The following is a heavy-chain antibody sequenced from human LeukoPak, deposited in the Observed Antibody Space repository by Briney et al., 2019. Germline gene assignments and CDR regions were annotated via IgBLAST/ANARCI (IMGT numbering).Heavy chain of an antibody. D-gene: IGHD3-16*01. CDR1: GFAFYDYS. CDR3: ARDWGGYGLDV. CDR2: ISSRSSDI. J-gene: IGHJ6*02. Sequence: SGGSLRLSCAASGFAFYDYSMNWVRQAPGKGLEWVSTISSRSSDIYYADSVRGRLTISRDNAQNSLYLQMNSLRVEDTAVYYCARDWGGYGLDVWGQGTTVTVSS. V-gene: IGHV3-21*01.